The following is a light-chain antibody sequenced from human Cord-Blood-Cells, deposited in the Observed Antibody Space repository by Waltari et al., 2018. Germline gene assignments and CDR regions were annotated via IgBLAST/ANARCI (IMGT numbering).Light chain of an antibody. J-gene: IGLJ3*02. V-gene: IGLV2-14*01. CDR1: SSDVGGYNY. CDR3: SSYTSSSTLV. CDR2: DVS. Sequence: QSALTQPDSVSGSPGQSITISCTGTSSDVGGYNYVSWYQQNPGKAPKFMIYDVSNRPAGVSNRFSGSKSGNTASLTISGLQAEDEADYYCSSYTSSSTLVFGGGTKLTVL.